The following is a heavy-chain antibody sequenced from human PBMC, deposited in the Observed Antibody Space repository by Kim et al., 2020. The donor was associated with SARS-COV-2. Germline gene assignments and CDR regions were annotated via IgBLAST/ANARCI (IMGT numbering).Heavy chain of an antibody. CDR3: ARADYDSSGYYRRNALDV. CDR2: IMPHFGTA. D-gene: IGHD3-22*01. Sequence: SVKVSCKASGGTFKIDIINWVRQAPGQGLEWMGGIMPHFGTANYAQKFQGRVTITADDSTSTAYMEVRSLRSDDTAVYYCARADYDSSGYYRRNALDVW. CDR1: GGTFKIDI. J-gene: IGHJ3*01. V-gene: IGHV1-69*13.